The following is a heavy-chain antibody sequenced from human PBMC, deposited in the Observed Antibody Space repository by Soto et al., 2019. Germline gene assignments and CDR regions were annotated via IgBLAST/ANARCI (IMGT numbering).Heavy chain of an antibody. CDR1: GYTFSTYG. D-gene: IGHD3-16*01. CDR3: ARMGDGPYYYSGMDV. Sequence: QVQLVQSGAEVKKPGASVKVSCKASGYTFSTYGISWVRQAPGQGLEWMGWINGYNGNTNYAPKLQGRITMTTDTSTTTAYMELRRLRSDDTAVYYCARMGDGPYYYSGMDVWGQGTTVTVSS. V-gene: IGHV1-18*01. CDR2: INGYNGNT. J-gene: IGHJ6*02.